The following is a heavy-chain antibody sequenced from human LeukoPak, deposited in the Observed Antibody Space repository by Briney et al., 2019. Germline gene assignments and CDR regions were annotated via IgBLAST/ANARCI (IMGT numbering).Heavy chain of an antibody. CDR3: AKAAELYSYYYYMDV. CDR1: GFTFSSYS. D-gene: IGHD1-26*01. V-gene: IGHV3-21*04. CDR2: ISSSSYI. Sequence: PGGSLRLSCEASGFTFSSYSMNWVRQAPGKGLEWVSSISSSSYIYYEDSVKGRFTISRDNSKNSLYLQMNSLRTEDTALYYCAKAAELYSYYYYMDVGGKGTTVTVSS. J-gene: IGHJ6*03.